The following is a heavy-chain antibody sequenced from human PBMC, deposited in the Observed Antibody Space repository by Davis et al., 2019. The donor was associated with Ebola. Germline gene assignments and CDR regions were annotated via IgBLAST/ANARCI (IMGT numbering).Heavy chain of an antibody. Sequence: SLKISCAASGFTFDEYAMHWVRQTPGKGLEWVSGINWNSASTGYADSVKGRFTVSGDRATNSLYLQMDSLRAEDTAIYYCARAFYDSSGYHWFDPWGQGTLVTVSS. CDR1: GFTFDEYA. D-gene: IGHD3-22*01. CDR2: INWNSAST. CDR3: ARAFYDSSGYHWFDP. V-gene: IGHV3-9*01. J-gene: IGHJ5*02.